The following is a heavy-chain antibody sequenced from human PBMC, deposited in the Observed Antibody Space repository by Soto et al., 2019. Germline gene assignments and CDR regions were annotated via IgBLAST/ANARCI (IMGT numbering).Heavy chain of an antibody. D-gene: IGHD6-19*01. CDR2: ISYDGSNQ. CDR1: GFTFSNFA. CDR3: ARAPSSGWYGGFDY. Sequence: QVQLVESGGGVVQPGKSLTLSCAASGFTFSNFAIHWVRQAPRKGLEWVALISYDGSNQYYADSVQGQFTISRDNSKNTLFLEMSSLRAEDTAVYYCARAPSSGWYGGFDYWGQGTLVTVSS. V-gene: IGHV3-30*04. J-gene: IGHJ4*02.